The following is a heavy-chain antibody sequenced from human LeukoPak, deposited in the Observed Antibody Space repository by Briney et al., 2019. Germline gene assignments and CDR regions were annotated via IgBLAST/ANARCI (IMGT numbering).Heavy chain of an antibody. CDR1: GFSLSTSGVG. Sequence: SGPTLVNPTQTLTLTCTFSGFSLSTSGVGGGWIRQPPGKALEWLTLIYRNDDKRYSPSLTSRLAITKDTSKNQVVLTMTNMDPVDTATYYCAHRQALYYYDSSGEFDPWGQGTLVTVSS. V-gene: IGHV2-5*01. CDR2: IYRNDDK. D-gene: IGHD3-22*01. J-gene: IGHJ5*02. CDR3: AHRQALYYYDSSGEFDP.